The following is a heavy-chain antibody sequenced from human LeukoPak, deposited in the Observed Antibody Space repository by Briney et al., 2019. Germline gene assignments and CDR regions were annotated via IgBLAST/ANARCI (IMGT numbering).Heavy chain of an antibody. J-gene: IGHJ4*02. CDR1: GFTVSSNY. CDR2: IYSGGST. CDR3: ARVSLTGWYIDC. D-gene: IGHD3-9*01. V-gene: IGHV3-66*01. Sequence: GGSLRLSCAASGFTVSSNYMSWVRQAPGKGLKCVSIIYSGGSTYHADSVKGRFTSSRDNSKNTLYLQMNSLRAEDTAVYYCARVSLTGWYIDCWGQGTLVTVSS.